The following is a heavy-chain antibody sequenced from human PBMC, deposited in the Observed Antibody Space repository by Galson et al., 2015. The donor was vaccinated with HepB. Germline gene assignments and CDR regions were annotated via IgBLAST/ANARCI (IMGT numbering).Heavy chain of an antibody. D-gene: IGHD6-25*01. CDR1: GFTFSNYA. Sequence: SLRLSCAASGFTFSNYAMQWVRQAPGKGLEWVAVISSEGSNKVYAASVRGRFTVSRDNSKDTLYVQMNSLRPEDTAVYYCAKDGGMAAAGTFDFWGRGSLVTVSS. CDR2: ISSEGSNK. V-gene: IGHV3-30*18. CDR3: AKDGGMAAAGTFDF. J-gene: IGHJ4*02.